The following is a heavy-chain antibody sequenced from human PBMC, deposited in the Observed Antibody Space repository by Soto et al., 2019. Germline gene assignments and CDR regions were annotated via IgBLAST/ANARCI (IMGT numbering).Heavy chain of an antibody. CDR1: GGSFSGYY. D-gene: IGHD6-13*01. CDR3: ARAGRSWPYYYYYMDV. CDR2: INHSGST. Sequence: QVQLQQWGAGLLKPSETLSLTCAVYGGSFSGYYWSWIRQPPGKGLEWIGEINHSGSTNYNPSLTRRVTISVDTSKNQLSLKLSSVTAADTAVYYCARAGRSWPYYYYYMDVWGKGTTVTVSS. J-gene: IGHJ6*03. V-gene: IGHV4-34*01.